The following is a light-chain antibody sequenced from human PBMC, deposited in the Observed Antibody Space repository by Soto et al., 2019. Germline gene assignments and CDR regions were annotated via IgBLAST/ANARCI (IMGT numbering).Light chain of an antibody. V-gene: IGLV2-14*01. CDR2: EGS. CDR1: SNDVGGYKY. CDR3: SSYRSTSLYV. Sequence: SALTQPASVSGSPGQSITISCTGTSNDVGGYKYVSWYQQLPGKAPKLMIYEGSKRPSGVSNRFSGSKSGNTASLTISGLQAEDEADYYCSSYRSTSLYVFGTGTKVTVL. J-gene: IGLJ1*01.